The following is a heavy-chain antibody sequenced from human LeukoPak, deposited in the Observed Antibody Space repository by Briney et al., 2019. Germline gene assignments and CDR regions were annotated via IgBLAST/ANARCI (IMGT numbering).Heavy chain of an antibody. V-gene: IGHV3-30*18. CDR3: AKVFEVRGARRPKDC. J-gene: IGHJ4*02. Sequence: GGSLRLSCAASGFTFSSYGMHWVRQAPGKGLEWVALISYDGGNKSYADSVRDRFTISRDNSKNTLFLQMNSLRIEDTAVYYCAKVFEVRGARRPKDCWGQGTLVIVSS. CDR2: ISYDGGNK. D-gene: IGHD3-10*01. CDR1: GFTFSSYG.